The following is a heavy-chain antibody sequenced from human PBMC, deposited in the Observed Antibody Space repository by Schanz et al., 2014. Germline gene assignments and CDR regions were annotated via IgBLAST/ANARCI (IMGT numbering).Heavy chain of an antibody. J-gene: IGHJ5*02. D-gene: IGHD6-13*01. V-gene: IGHV3-33*05. Sequence: QVQLVESGGGVVQPGRSLRLSCAASGFTFSKYGMHWVRQAPGKGLEWVAVISYHGSDKYYPDSVKGRFTISRDNSRNTLYLQMNSLRAEDTAVYYCARGGGAAASTWGQGTLVTVSS. CDR1: GFTFSKYG. CDR3: ARGGGAAAST. CDR2: ISYHGSDK.